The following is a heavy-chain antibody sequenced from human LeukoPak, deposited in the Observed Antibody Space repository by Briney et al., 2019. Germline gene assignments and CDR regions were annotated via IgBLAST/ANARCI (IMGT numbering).Heavy chain of an antibody. V-gene: IGHV3-66*02. CDR1: GFTFSSYA. CDR3: ASHSKSVVVVPAEGPDAFDI. Sequence: GGSLRLSCAASGFTFSSYAMHWVRQAPGKGLEWVSVIYSGGSTYYADSVKGRFTISRDNSKNTLYLQMNSLRAEDTAVYYCASHSKSVVVVPAEGPDAFDIWGQGTMVTVSS. CDR2: IYSGGST. D-gene: IGHD2-2*01. J-gene: IGHJ3*02.